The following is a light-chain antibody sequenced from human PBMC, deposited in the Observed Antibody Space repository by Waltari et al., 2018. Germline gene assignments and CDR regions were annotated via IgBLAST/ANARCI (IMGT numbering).Light chain of an antibody. J-gene: IGKJ1*01. V-gene: IGKV3-20*01. Sequence: EIVLTQSPGTLSLSPGESATLSCRASQSVARALAWYQQKPGQPPRLLIYHTYTRATGVPDRFSGGGSGTDFSLTISRLEPEDFAVYYCQNYVRLPATFGQGTKVEIK. CDR1: QSVARA. CDR2: HTY. CDR3: QNYVRLPAT.